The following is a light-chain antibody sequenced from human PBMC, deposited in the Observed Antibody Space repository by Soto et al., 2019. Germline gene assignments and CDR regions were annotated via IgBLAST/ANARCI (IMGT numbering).Light chain of an antibody. Sequence: QSVLTQPASVSGSPGQSITISCTGTSCDVGGYNYVSWYQHPPGKAPKLIIYDVSNRPSGVSYRFSGSKSGNTASLTISGLQPEDEADYYCSSYTTSNTRQIVFGTGTKVTVL. CDR2: DVS. CDR1: SCDVGGYNY. J-gene: IGLJ1*01. CDR3: SSYTTSNTRQIV. V-gene: IGLV2-14*03.